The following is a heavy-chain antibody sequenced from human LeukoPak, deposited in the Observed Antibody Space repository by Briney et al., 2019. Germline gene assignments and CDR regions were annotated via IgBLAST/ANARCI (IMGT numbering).Heavy chain of an antibody. J-gene: IGHJ4*02. CDR3: ARGGRVLAASVDY. CDR1: GYTFISYY. CDR2: INPSGGSA. D-gene: IGHD4/OR15-4a*01. V-gene: IGHV1-46*04. Sequence: PAASVKVSCKASGYTFISYYMHWVRQAPGQGLEWMGIINPSGGSATFAQKLQGRVTMTRDTSTSTVYMELSSLRSEDTAVYYCARGGRVLAASVDYWGQGTLVTVSS.